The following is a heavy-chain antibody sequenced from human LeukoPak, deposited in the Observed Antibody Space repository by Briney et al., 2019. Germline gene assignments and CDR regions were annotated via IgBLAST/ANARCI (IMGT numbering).Heavy chain of an antibody. CDR3: ARGPGYCSGGSCYRHLDY. D-gene: IGHD2-15*01. J-gene: IGHJ4*02. V-gene: IGHV3-64*01. Sequence: GGSLRLSCAASGFTFSSYAMHWVRQAPGKGLEYVSAISSNGGSTYYANSVKGRFTISRDNSKNTLYLQMGSLRAEDMAVYYCARGPGYCSGGSCYRHLDYWGQGTLVTVSS. CDR2: ISSNGGST. CDR1: GFTFSSYA.